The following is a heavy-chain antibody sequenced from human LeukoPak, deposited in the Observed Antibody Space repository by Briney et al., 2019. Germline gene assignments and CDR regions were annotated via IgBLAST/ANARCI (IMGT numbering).Heavy chain of an antibody. J-gene: IGHJ3*02. CDR3: ARDPAKDIGTAWGAFDI. CDR1: GFTFTRFW. Sequence: VGSLRLSCAASGFTFTRFWMSWVRQGPGRGLEWVANIKSDGKETQYVASVRGRFTISRDNAKSSLYLQMNSLGAEDTAIYYCARDPAKDIGTAWGAFDIWGQGTTVTVSS. CDR2: IKSDGKET. V-gene: IGHV3-7*01. D-gene: IGHD1/OR15-1a*01.